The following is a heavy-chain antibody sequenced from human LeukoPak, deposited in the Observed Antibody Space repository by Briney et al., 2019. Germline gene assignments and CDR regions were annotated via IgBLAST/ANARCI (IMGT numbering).Heavy chain of an antibody. CDR1: GFTVSSNY. CDR2: IYTGGST. J-gene: IGHJ4*02. V-gene: IGHV3-53*01. CDR3: AKERWGLLPYFDY. Sequence: TGGSLRLSCAASGFTVSSNYMSWVRQAPGKGLEWVSAIYTGGSTYYADSVKGRFTISRDNSKNTLYLQMNSLRAEDTAVYYCAKERWGLLPYFDYWGQGTLVTVSS. D-gene: IGHD1-26*01.